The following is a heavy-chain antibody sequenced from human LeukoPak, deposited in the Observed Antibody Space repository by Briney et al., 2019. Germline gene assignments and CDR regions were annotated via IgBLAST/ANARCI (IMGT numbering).Heavy chain of an antibody. CDR2: IYYSGST. D-gene: IGHD3-22*01. V-gene: IGHV4-59*01. J-gene: IGHJ4*02. CDR1: GGSISSYY. Sequence: PSETLSLTCTVSGGSISSYYWSWIRQPPGKGLEWIGYIYYSGSTNYNPSLKSRVTISVDTSKNQFSLKLSSVTAADTAVYYCARVMGGYYDSSGYYQYFDYWGQGTLVTVSS. CDR3: ARVMGGYYDSSGYYQYFDY.